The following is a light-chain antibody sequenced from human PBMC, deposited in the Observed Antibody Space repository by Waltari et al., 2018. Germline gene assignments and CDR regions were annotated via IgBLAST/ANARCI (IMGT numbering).Light chain of an antibody. CDR3: QQGYSYPFT. Sequence: DIQMTQSPSSLSASVGDTVTITCQASQGIGNNLNWYQQKPGKAPKLLIYRASSLQSGIPSRFSGSGSWTDFTLTISSLQPEDFATYHCQQGYSYPFTFGGGTKVEIK. CDR1: QGIGNN. CDR2: RAS. J-gene: IGKJ4*01. V-gene: IGKV1-16*01.